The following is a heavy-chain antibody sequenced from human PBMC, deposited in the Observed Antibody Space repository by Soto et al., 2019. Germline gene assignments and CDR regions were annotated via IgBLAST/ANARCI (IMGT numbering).Heavy chain of an antibody. Sequence: TLSLTCTVSGGSISSGDYYWSWIRQPPGKGLEWIGYIYYSGSTYYNPSLKSRVTISVDTSKNQFSLKLSSVTAADTAVYYCARNSAGYDFWSGYSPGYYYYGMDVWGQGTTVTVSS. V-gene: IGHV4-30-4*01. J-gene: IGHJ6*02. CDR3: ARNSAGYDFWSGYSPGYYYYGMDV. D-gene: IGHD3-3*01. CDR2: IYYSGST. CDR1: GGSISSGDYY.